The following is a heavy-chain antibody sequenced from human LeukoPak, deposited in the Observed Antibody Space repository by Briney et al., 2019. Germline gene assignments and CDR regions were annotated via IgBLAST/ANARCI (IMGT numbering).Heavy chain of an antibody. D-gene: IGHD3-10*01. V-gene: IGHV4-34*01. CDR2: INHSGST. J-gene: IGHJ5*02. Sequence: SETLSFTGAVYGGSCSGYYWGWIRQPPGKGLEWRGEINHSGSTNYKTSLKSRVTISVDTSNNAFSLQLSSVTAADTAVYYCGKGYPLQCFGKPLRAYNWFDPWGQGTLVTVPS. CDR1: GGSCSGYY. CDR3: GKGYPLQCFGKPLRAYNWFDP.